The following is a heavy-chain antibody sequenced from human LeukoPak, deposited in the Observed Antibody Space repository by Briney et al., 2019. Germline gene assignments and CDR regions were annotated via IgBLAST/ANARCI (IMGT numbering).Heavy chain of an antibody. D-gene: IGHD5-18*01. CDR1: GGSISSGGYY. Sequence: PSETLSLTCTVSGGSISSGGYYWSWIRQHPGKGLEWIGYIYYSGSTYYNPSFKSRVTISVDTSKNQFSLKLSSVTAADTAVYYCARGWIQLWFFDYWGQGTLVTVSS. CDR3: ARGWIQLWFFDY. J-gene: IGHJ4*02. CDR2: IYYSGST. V-gene: IGHV4-31*03.